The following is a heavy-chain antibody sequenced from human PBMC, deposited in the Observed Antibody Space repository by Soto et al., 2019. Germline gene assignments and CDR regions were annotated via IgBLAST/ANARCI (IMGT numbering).Heavy chain of an antibody. CDR3: ERDDLGGAYDLWN. CDR1: GFLVTNCF. D-gene: IGHD3-3*01. Sequence: EMQLIESGGGLVQPGGSLRLSCAASGFLVTNCFMTWVRQAPGKGLEWVSVISSDGVTYYADSVKGRFTISRDISKNTLYRQMNPLLALDTAVYYCERDDLGGAYDLWNGGQGILVTVSS. V-gene: IGHV3-66*01. CDR2: ISSDGVT. J-gene: IGHJ1*01.